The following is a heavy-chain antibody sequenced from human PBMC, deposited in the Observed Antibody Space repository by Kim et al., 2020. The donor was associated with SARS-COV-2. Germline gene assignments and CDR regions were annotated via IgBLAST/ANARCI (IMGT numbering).Heavy chain of an antibody. Sequence: YNGNTNYAQKLQGRVPMTTDTSTSTAYMELRSLRSDDTAVYYCAALGIAAWGQGTLVTVSS. J-gene: IGHJ4*02. V-gene: IGHV1-18*01. CDR2: YNGNT. CDR3: AALGIAA. D-gene: IGHD6-13*01.